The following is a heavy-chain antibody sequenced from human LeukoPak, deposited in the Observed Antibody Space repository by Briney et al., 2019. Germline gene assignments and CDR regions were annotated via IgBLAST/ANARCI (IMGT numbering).Heavy chain of an antibody. J-gene: IGHJ5*02. Sequence: SETLSLTCAVYGGSFSGYYWRWIRQPPGKGLEWIGEINHSGSTNYNPSLKSRVTTSVDTSKNQFSLKLSSVTAADTAVYYCATLKGVVPAARKVRNWFDPWGQGTLVTVSS. CDR3: ATLKGVVPAARKVRNWFDP. V-gene: IGHV4-34*01. CDR1: GGSFSGYY. D-gene: IGHD2-2*01. CDR2: INHSGST.